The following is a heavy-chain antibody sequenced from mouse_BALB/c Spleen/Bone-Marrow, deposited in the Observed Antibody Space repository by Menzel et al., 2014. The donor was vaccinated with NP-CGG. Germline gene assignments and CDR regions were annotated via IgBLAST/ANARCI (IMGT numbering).Heavy chain of an antibody. CDR2: IYPGDGDT. Sequence: QVQLQQSGAELVRPGSSVKISCKASGYAFXSYWMNWVKQRPGQGLEWIGQIYPGDGDTNYNGKFKGKATLTADKSSSTAYMQLGSLTSEDSAVYFCAREGYDYDWFAYWGQGTLVTVSA. J-gene: IGHJ3*01. CDR1: GYAFXSYW. V-gene: IGHV1-80*01. CDR3: AREGYDYDWFAY. D-gene: IGHD2-4*01.